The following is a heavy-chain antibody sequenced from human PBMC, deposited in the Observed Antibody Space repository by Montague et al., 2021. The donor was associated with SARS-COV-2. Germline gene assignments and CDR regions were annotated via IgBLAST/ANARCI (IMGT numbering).Heavy chain of an antibody. CDR1: GDSMSNYY. Sequence: SETLSLTCTVSGDSMSNYYWSWIRQPPGKGLEWVGYINHSGSTHYNPSLQSRVTLSRDTSKNQFSLKLTSVTAADTAMYFCAGAPIDGSSWYGYFDYWGQGTLVTVSS. CDR3: AGAPIDGSSWYGYFDY. CDR2: INHSGST. J-gene: IGHJ4*02. D-gene: IGHD6-13*01. V-gene: IGHV4-59*01.